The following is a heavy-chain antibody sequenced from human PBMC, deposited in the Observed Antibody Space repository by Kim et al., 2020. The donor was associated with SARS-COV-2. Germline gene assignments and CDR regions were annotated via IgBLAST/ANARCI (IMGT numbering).Heavy chain of an antibody. CDR2: T. V-gene: IGHV4-31*02. D-gene: IGHD1-26*01. Sequence: TYYTPSLKSRVTISVDTSKNQFSLKLSSVTAADTAVYYCARVSVGATYDYWGQGTLVTVSS. J-gene: IGHJ4*02. CDR3: ARVSVGATYDY.